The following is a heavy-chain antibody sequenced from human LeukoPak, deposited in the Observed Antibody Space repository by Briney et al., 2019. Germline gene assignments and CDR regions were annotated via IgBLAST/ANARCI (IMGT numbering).Heavy chain of an antibody. J-gene: IGHJ6*02. CDR3: AKEHRSAWPYYGLDV. D-gene: IGHD6-25*01. V-gene: IGHV3-23*01. CDR2: ITNTGGT. CDR1: GMTFSSNA. Sequence: GGSLRLSCTTSGMTFSSNAMTWVRQAPGQGLEWVSGITNTGGTYYADSVRGRFTISRDNSKNTLYLQMNSLRAEDTAVYYCAKEHRSAWPYYGLDVWGQGTTVTVSS.